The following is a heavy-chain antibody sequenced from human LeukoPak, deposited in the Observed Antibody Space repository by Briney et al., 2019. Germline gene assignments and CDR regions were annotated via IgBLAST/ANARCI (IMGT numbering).Heavy chain of an antibody. Sequence: PSETLSLTCAVYGGSFSGYYWSWIRQPPGKGLEWIGEINHSGSTNYSPSLKSRVTISVDTSKNQFSLKLSSVTAADTAVYYCARVDGYWNDHAFDIWGQGTMVTVSS. V-gene: IGHV4-34*01. D-gene: IGHD1-1*01. CDR3: ARVDGYWNDHAFDI. CDR2: INHSGST. J-gene: IGHJ3*02. CDR1: GGSFSGYY.